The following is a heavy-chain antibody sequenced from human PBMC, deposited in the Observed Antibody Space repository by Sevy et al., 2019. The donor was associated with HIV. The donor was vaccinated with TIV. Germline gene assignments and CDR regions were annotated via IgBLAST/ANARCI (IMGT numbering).Heavy chain of an antibody. J-gene: IGHJ3*02. Sequence: ASMKVSCKASGYTFTSYGISWVRQAPGQGLEWMGWISAYNGNTNYAQKLQGRVTMTTDTSTSTAYMELRSLRSDDTAVYYCARFRSFGELPDIWGQGTMVTVSS. CDR2: ISAYNGNT. CDR3: ARFRSFGELPDI. D-gene: IGHD3-10*01. CDR1: GYTFTSYG. V-gene: IGHV1-18*01.